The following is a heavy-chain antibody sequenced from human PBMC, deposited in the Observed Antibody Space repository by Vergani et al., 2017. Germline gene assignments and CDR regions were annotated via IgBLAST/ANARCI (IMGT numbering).Heavy chain of an antibody. V-gene: IGHV4-59*12. CDR1: GGSISSYY. Sequence: QVQLQESGPGLVKPSETLSLTCTVSGGSISSYYWSWIRQPPGKGLEWIGYIYYSGSTNYNPSLKSRVTISVDTSKNQFSLKLSSVTAADTAVYYCARWDYAMFDPWGQGTLVTVSS. D-gene: IGHD4/OR15-4a*01. J-gene: IGHJ5*02. CDR3: ARWDYAMFDP. CDR2: IYYSGST.